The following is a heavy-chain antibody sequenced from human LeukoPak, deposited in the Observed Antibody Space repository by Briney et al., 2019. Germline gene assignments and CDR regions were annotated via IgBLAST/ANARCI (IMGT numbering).Heavy chain of an antibody. CDR2: IYYSGST. D-gene: IGHD3-3*01. CDR1: GGSISGYY. CDR3: ARTIYDFWSGYPTYYYYYMDV. V-gene: IGHV4-59*01. Sequence: PSETLSLTCTVSGGSISGYYWSWIRQPPGKGLEWIGYIYYSGSTNYNPSLKSRVTISVDTSKNQFSLKLSSVTAADTAVYYCARTIYDFWSGYPTYYYYYMDVWGKGTTVTVSS. J-gene: IGHJ6*03.